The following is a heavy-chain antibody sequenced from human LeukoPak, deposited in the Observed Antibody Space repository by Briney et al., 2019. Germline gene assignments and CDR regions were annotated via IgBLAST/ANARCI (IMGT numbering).Heavy chain of an antibody. Sequence: ASVKVSCKAPGYTFTGYYMHWVRQAPGQGLQWMGWINPNSGDTNYAQRFQGRVTMTRDTSISTAYMELSRLRSDDTAVYYCASEGLLGYCTHGVCSLDYWGQGTLVTVSS. CDR2: INPNSGDT. V-gene: IGHV1-2*02. CDR3: ASEGLLGYCTHGVCSLDY. D-gene: IGHD2-8*01. J-gene: IGHJ4*02. CDR1: GYTFTGYY.